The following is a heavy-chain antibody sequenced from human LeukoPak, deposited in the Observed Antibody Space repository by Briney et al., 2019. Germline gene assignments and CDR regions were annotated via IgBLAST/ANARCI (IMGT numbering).Heavy chain of an antibody. CDR2: ISSGSSHI. CDR1: GFTFSSYS. J-gene: IGHJ2*01. V-gene: IGHV3-21*01. Sequence: GGSLRLSCAASGFTFSSYSMNWVRQAPGKGLEWVSSISSGSSHIYYADSVKGRFTISRDNAKNSLYLQMNSLRAEDTAVYYCAREARHWYFDLWGRGTLVTVSS. CDR3: AREARHWYFDL.